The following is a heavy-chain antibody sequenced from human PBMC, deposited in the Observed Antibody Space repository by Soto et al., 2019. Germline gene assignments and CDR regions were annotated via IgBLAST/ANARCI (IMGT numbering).Heavy chain of an antibody. Sequence: GGSLRLSGAASGFNISTYGMHWVRQAPGKGLEWLAFIWYDGSNQHYAGSVKGRLTISRDNSKNTLYLQMNNLRAEDTAVYYCARETIPMIVATIGRNAFDIWGQGTMVTVSS. J-gene: IGHJ3*02. CDR2: IWYDGSNQ. D-gene: IGHD3-22*01. CDR3: ARETIPMIVATIGRNAFDI. V-gene: IGHV3-33*01. CDR1: GFNISTYG.